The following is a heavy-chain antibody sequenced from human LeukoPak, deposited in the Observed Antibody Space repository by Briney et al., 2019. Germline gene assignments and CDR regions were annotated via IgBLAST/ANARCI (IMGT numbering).Heavy chain of an antibody. V-gene: IGHV3-30*02. CDR2: IRYDGSNK. Sequence: PGGSLRLSCAASGFTFSSYGMHWVRQAPGKGLEWVAFIRYDGSNKYYADSVKGRFTISRDNSKNTLYLQMNSLRAEDTAVYYCAEDIFPLGIAVGYFDYWGQGTLVTVSS. D-gene: IGHD6-19*01. CDR3: AEDIFPLGIAVGYFDY. J-gene: IGHJ4*02. CDR1: GFTFSSYG.